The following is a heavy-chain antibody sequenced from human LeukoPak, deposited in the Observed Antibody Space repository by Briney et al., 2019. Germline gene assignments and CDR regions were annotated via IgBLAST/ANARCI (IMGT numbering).Heavy chain of an antibody. J-gene: IGHJ4*02. CDR2: IYSGGST. CDR3: VRDRDSTGYYDY. D-gene: IGHD3-22*01. Sequence: PGGSLRLSCAASGFTVSSNYMSWVRQAPGKGLEWVSVIYSGGSTYYADSVKGRFTISRDNSKNTLYLQTNSLRAEDTALYYCVRDRDSTGYYDYWGQGTLVTVSS. V-gene: IGHV3-66*02. CDR1: GFTVSSNY.